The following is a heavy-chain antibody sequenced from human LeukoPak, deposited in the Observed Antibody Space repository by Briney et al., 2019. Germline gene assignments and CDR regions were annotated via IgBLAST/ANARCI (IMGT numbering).Heavy chain of an antibody. CDR2: IKKDGSEK. J-gene: IGHJ4*02. V-gene: IGHV3-7*03. CDR1: GFIFSGSW. Sequence: GGSLRLSCTASGFIFSGSWMAWIRQAPGKGLEWVAIIKKDGSEKYYVDSMKGRFTISRDNAKNSLFLQMNSLRAEDTAIYYCTTDTWYPAGHWGQGTLVTVSS. D-gene: IGHD2-15*01. CDR3: TTDTWYPAGH.